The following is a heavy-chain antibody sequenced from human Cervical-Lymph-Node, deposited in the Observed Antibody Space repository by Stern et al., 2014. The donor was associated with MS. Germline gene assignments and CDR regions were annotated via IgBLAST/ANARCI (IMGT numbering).Heavy chain of an antibody. D-gene: IGHD5-12*01. CDR2: ISGSGGST. CDR3: ANNIVATQDFDY. Sequence: EVQLVESGGGLVQPGGSLRLSCAASGFTFSGYAMSWVRQAPGKGLEWVAGISGSGGSTYYADSVKGRFTVSRDNSKTTLYLQMNSLRAEDTAVYYCANNIVATQDFDYWGQGTLVTVSS. CDR1: GFTFSGYA. V-gene: IGHV3-23*04. J-gene: IGHJ4*02.